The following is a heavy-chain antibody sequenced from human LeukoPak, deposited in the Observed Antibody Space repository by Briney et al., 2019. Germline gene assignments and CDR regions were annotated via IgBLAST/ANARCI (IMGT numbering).Heavy chain of an antibody. Sequence: PGGSLRLSCAASGFTFSSYAMHWVRQAPGKGLEWVAVISYDGSNKYYADSVKGRFTISRDNSKNTLYLQIDSLRAEDTAVYYCAKVSRYDFWSGYYTDWGQGTLVTVSS. D-gene: IGHD3-3*01. CDR3: AKVSRYDFWSGYYTD. CDR1: GFTFSSYA. CDR2: ISYDGSNK. J-gene: IGHJ4*02. V-gene: IGHV3-30*04.